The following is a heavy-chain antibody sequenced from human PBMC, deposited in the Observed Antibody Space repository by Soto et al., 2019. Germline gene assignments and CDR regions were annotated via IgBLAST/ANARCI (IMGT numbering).Heavy chain of an antibody. D-gene: IGHD2-21*02. J-gene: IGHJ4*02. V-gene: IGHV4-39*01. CDR1: GESISSSSYY. CDR2: IYYSGRT. CDR3: ARQRTTVVTQAYFDH. Sequence: SETLSLTYIVSGESISSSSYYWGWIRQPPGKGLEWIGSIYYSGRTYYNPSFKSRVTISIDTSKNQFSLKLSSVTATDTAVYYCARQRTTVVTQAYFDHWGQGALVPVSS.